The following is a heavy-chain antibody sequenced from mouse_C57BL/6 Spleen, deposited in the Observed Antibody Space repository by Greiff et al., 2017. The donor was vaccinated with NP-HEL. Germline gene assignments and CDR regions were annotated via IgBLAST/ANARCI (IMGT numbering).Heavy chain of an antibody. V-gene: IGHV1-55*01. D-gene: IGHD1-1*01. CDR3: ARSGFDCVSSFFGY. CDR1: GYTFTSYW. J-gene: IGHJ2*01. CDR2: IYPGSGST. Sequence: QVQLQQLGAELVKPGASVKMSCKASGYTFTSYWITWVKQRPGQGLEWIGDIYPGSGSTNYNEKFKSKATLTVDKSSSTAYMQLSSLTSEDSAVYDCARSGFDCVSSFFGYWGQGTTLTVSS.